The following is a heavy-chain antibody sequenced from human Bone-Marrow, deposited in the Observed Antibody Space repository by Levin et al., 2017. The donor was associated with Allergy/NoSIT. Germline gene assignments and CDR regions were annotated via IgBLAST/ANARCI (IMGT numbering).Heavy chain of an antibody. CDR1: GFTVSSNY. D-gene: IGHD3-22*01. CDR3: ARAPITMIVGGHDAFDI. V-gene: IGHV3-66*03. J-gene: IGHJ3*02. CDR2: IYSCGST. Sequence: GGSLRLSCAASGFTVSSNYMSWVRQAPGKGLEWVSVIYSCGSTYYADSVKGRFTISRDNSKNTLYLQMNSLRAEDTAVYYCARAPITMIVGGHDAFDIWGQGTMVTVSS.